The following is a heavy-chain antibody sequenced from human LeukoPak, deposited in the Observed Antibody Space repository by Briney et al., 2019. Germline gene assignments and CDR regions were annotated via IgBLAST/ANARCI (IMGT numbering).Heavy chain of an antibody. D-gene: IGHD3-3*01. CDR3: ARHGGITIFGEAQPGGAFDI. CDR2: IIPIFGTA. Sequence: SVKVSCKASGGTFSSYAISWVRQAPGQGLEWMGGIIPIFGTANNAQKFQGRVTITTDESTTTAYMELSSLRSEDTAVYYCARHGGITIFGEAQPGGAFDIWGQGTMVTVSS. V-gene: IGHV1-69*05. J-gene: IGHJ3*02. CDR1: GGTFSSYA.